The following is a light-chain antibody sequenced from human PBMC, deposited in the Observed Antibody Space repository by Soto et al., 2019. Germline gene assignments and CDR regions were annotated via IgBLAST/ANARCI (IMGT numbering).Light chain of an antibody. CDR2: GAS. CDR1: QSINNW. V-gene: IGKV1-5*01. J-gene: IGKJ1*01. Sequence: DIPMTQPPLPLSAAVGDRVTITCRASQSINNWWSWYQQKPGKAPKLLLYGASSMDSGDPPPFSVSGDGTESTLSISGLRPDDVSTYYCHQYNRCSGMFGQGTKV. CDR3: HQYNRCSGM.